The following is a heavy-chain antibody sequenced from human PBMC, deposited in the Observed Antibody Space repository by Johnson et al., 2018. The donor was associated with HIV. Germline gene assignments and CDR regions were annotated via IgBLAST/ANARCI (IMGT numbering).Heavy chain of an antibody. CDR3: AKNHFDSSALEAFDI. V-gene: IGHV3-30*18. D-gene: IGHD3-22*01. CDR2: ISYDGSNK. Sequence: QVQLVESGGGVVQPGRSLRLSCAASGFTFSSYAMHWVRQAPAKGLEWVAVISYDGSNKYYADSVKGRFTISRDNSKNTLFLQMNSLRAEDTAAYFCAKNHFDSSALEAFDIWGQGTMVTVSS. CDR1: GFTFSSYA. J-gene: IGHJ3*02.